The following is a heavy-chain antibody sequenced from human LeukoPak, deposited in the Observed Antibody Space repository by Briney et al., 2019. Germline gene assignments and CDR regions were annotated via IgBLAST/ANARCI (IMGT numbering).Heavy chain of an antibody. V-gene: IGHV3-30*01. J-gene: IGHJ6*03. CDR2: VSPDGSVE. Sequence: PGGSLRLSCAASGFTFSSFPMHWVRQAPGKGLEWVVVVSPDGSVENYADSVKGRFTISRDNSKNTVYLQMNSLRTEDTAVYYCARASITSTYYHYYMDVWGKGTRSPSP. CDR3: ARASITSTYYHYYMDV. D-gene: IGHD3-10*01. CDR1: GFTFSSFP.